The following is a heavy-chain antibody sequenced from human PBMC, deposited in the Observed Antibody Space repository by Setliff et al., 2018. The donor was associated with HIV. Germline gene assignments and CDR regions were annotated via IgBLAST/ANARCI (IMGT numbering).Heavy chain of an antibody. CDR1: SGSFSGYY. J-gene: IGHJ5*02. D-gene: IGHD3-22*01. CDR2: INHSGST. Sequence: PSETLSLTCAVYSGSFSGYYWSWIRQPPGKGLEWIGEINHSGSTKYNPSLKSRVTISVDTSKNQFSLKLTSVTAADTAVYYCGGSYFYDSSGFYSNNWSDPWGQGTLVTVSS. V-gene: IGHV4-34*01. CDR3: GGSYFYDSSGFYSNNWSDP.